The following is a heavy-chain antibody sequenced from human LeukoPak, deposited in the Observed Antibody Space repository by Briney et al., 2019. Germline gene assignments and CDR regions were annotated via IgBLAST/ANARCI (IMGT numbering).Heavy chain of an antibody. D-gene: IGHD6-13*01. CDR3: AKLGYSSTDDVFDI. V-gene: IGHV3-23*01. CDR1: RFTFSTYA. CDR2: ISGSGSTT. J-gene: IGHJ3*02. Sequence: DGFLRLSCAASRFTFSTYAVSCVRQAPGKGLEWVSSISGSGSTTHNADSVKGRFTISTDNFKNTLFLQINSLRAEDTALYYCAKLGYSSTDDVFDIWGQGTMVTVS.